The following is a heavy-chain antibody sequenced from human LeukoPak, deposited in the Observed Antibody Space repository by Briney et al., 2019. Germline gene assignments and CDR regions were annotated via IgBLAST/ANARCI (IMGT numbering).Heavy chain of an antibody. Sequence: GGSLRLSCAASGFTFSSYAMSWVSQAPGKWLECISGFSGSGGSTYYADSVKGRFTISRDNSKNTLYLQMNSLRAEDTALYYCAKDRRPTVSGGYFDLWGRGTLVIVSS. J-gene: IGHJ2*01. CDR1: GFTFSSYA. CDR3: AKDRRPTVSGGYFDL. CDR2: FSGSGGST. D-gene: IGHD3-10*01. V-gene: IGHV3-23*01.